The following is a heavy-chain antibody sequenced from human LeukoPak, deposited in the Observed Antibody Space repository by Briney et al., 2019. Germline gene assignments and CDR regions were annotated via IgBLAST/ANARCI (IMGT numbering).Heavy chain of an antibody. D-gene: IGHD5-18*01. J-gene: IGHJ4*02. V-gene: IGHV3-30*04. Sequence: GGSLRLSCAASGFTFSSYAMSWVRQAPGKGLEWVAVISYDGSNKYYADSVKGRFTISRDNSKNTLYLQMNSLRAEDTAVYYCARDGNRYSYGSFDYWGQGTLVTVSS. CDR3: ARDGNRYSYGSFDY. CDR1: GFTFSSYA. CDR2: ISYDGSNK.